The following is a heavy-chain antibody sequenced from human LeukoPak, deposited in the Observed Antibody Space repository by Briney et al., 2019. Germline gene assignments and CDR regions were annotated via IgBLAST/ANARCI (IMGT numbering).Heavy chain of an antibody. CDR3: AGRAELGRGFDY. CDR1: GFTFSRYD. Sequence: PGGSLRLSCAASGFTFSRYDMHWVRQATGTGLEWVSAIDTAGDTYYPDSVKGRFSISRENAKNSLYLQMNGLTAGDTAVYYCAGRAELGRGFDYWGQGTLVTVSS. J-gene: IGHJ4*02. D-gene: IGHD7-27*01. CDR2: IDTAGDT. V-gene: IGHV3-13*04.